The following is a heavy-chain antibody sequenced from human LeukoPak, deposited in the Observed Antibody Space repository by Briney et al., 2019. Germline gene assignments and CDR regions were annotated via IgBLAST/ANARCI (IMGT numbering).Heavy chain of an antibody. CDR3: ARGLGWLQHDYYFDY. CDR1: GGTFSSYA. V-gene: IGHV1-69*05. J-gene: IGHJ4*02. Sequence: ASVKVSCKASGGTFSSYAISWVRQAPGQGLEWMGGIIPIFGTANYAQKFQGRVTITTDGSTSTAYMELSSLRSEDTAVYYCARGLGWLQHDYYFDYWGQGTLVTVSS. CDR2: IIPIFGTA. D-gene: IGHD5-24*01.